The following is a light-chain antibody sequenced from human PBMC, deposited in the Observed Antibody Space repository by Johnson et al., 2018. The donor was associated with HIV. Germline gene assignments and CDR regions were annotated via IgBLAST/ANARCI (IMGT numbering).Light chain of an antibody. Sequence: QSVLTQPPSVSAAPGQKVTISCSGSSSNIGNNYVSWYQQLPGTAPKLLIYDNNKRPSGIPDRFSDTKSGTSATLGITGLPTGDEADYYCGTWDSGLSAHYVFGTGTKVTVL. CDR1: SSNIGNNY. J-gene: IGLJ1*01. CDR3: GTWDSGLSAHYV. CDR2: DNN. V-gene: IGLV1-51*01.